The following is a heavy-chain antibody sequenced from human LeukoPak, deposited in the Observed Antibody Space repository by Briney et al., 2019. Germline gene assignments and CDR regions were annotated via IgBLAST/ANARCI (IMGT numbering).Heavy chain of an antibody. D-gene: IGHD3-22*01. CDR2: IYYSGST. CDR3: ARQDSSGYYLYWYFDL. Sequence: SETLSLTCTVSGGSISSSSYYWGWIRQPPGKGLEWIGSIYYSGSTYYNPSLKSRVTISVDTSKSQFSLKLSSVTAADTAVYYCARQDSSGYYLYWYFDLWGRGTLVTVSS. V-gene: IGHV4-39*07. CDR1: GGSISSSSYY. J-gene: IGHJ2*01.